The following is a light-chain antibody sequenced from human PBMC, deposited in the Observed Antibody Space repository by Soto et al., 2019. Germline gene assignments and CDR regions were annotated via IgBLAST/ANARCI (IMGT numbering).Light chain of an antibody. CDR3: QQYDKLP. V-gene: IGKV1-33*01. CDR2: DAS. Sequence: DIQMTQSPSSLSASVGDRVTITCQASQDISNYLNWYQQKPGKAPKLLIYDASNLETGVTSRFSGSGSGTVFTFTISSLQAEDIETYYCQQYDKLPFGGGTKVEIK. J-gene: IGKJ4*01. CDR1: QDISNY.